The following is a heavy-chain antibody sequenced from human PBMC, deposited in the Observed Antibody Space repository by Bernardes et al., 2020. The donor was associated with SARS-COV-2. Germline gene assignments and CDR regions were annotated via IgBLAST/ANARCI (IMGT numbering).Heavy chain of an antibody. J-gene: IGHJ4*02. CDR2: ITGDSTYI. Sequence: GGSLRLSCAASGYPFSPYTINWVRQAPGKGLEWVSSITGDSTYIYYADSVKGRFTLSRDNAKNSVHLQMDSLRAEDTAIYYCARGQYSGSYQDFWGQGTLVTVSS. V-gene: IGHV3-21*01. CDR3: ARGQYSGSYQDF. CDR1: GYPFSPYT. D-gene: IGHD1-26*01.